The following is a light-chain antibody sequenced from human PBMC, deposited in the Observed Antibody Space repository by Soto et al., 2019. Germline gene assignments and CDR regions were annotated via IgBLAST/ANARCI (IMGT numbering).Light chain of an antibody. Sequence: DIQMTQSPDSLSASVGDRVTIACRASQSIVTYLNWYQQKPGKAPNLLVYAASSLQNGVPSRFSGTGSGTDFSLTISTLQPEDCATYFCQQTYRPPYSIGQGTKLEI. CDR2: AAS. V-gene: IGKV1-39*01. CDR1: QSIVTY. J-gene: IGKJ2*01. CDR3: QQTYRPPYS.